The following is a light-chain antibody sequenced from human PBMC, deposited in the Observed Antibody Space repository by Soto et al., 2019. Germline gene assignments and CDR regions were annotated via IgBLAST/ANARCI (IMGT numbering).Light chain of an antibody. CDR2: AAS. Sequence: DIQITHSPSSLSASVGDRVTITCRASQGISTYLNWYQQKPGKAPKLLIYAASSLQSGVPSRFSGSGSETDFTLTITSLQPEDFATYSCQHSTTWTLGQGTKVDIK. CDR3: QHSTTWT. V-gene: IGKV1-39*01. CDR1: QGISTY. J-gene: IGKJ1*01.